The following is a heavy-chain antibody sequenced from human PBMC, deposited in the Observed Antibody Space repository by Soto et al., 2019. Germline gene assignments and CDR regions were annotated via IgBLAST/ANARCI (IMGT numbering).Heavy chain of an antibody. Sequence: QVQLVQSGAEVKKPGASVKVSCKVSGYTLTELSMHWVRQAPGKGLEWMGGFDPEDGETIYAQKFQGRVTMTEDTSTDTAYMELSSLRSEDTAVYYCATGWRLGYCSSTSCSYSGFDYWGQGTLVTVSS. V-gene: IGHV1-24*01. CDR2: FDPEDGET. J-gene: IGHJ4*02. D-gene: IGHD2-2*01. CDR3: ATGWRLGYCSSTSCSYSGFDY. CDR1: GYTLTELS.